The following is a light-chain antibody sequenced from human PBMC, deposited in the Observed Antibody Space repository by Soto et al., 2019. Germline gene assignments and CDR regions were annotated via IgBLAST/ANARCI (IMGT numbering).Light chain of an antibody. CDR1: QGISNY. J-gene: IGKJ1*01. CDR2: AAS. V-gene: IGKV1-27*01. Sequence: DIQMTQSPSSLSASVGDRVTITCRASQGISNYLAWYQQKPGKVPKLLIYAASTLASGVPSRFSGSGSGTDFTLTFSSLQPEDVTTYYCQKYNSAFWTFGQGTKVEIK. CDR3: QKYNSAFWT.